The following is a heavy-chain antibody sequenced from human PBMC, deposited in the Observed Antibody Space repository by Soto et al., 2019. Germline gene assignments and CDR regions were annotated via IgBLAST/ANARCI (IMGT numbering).Heavy chain of an antibody. CDR3: AIKGPLLRRRADFVDY. J-gene: IGHJ4*02. D-gene: IGHD2-15*01. V-gene: IGHV4-39*01. Sequence: SETLSLTCTVSGGSISSSSYYWGWIRQPPGKGLEWIGSIYYSGSTYYNPSLKSRVTISVDTSKNQFSLKLSSVTAADTAVYYCAIKGPLLRRRADFVDYWGQGTLVTVSS. CDR2: IYYSGST. CDR1: GGSISSSSYY.